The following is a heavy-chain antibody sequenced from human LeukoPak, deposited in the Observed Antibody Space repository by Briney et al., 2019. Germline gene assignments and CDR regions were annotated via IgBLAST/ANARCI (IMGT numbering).Heavy chain of an antibody. Sequence: KSSETLSLTCAVYGGSFSGYYWSWIRQPPGKGLEWIGEINHSGSTNYNPSLKSRVTISVDTPKNQFSLRLSSVTAADTAVYYCARGPTYGAYYMYFQDWGQGTLVTVSS. J-gene: IGHJ1*01. CDR2: INHSGST. V-gene: IGHV4-34*01. CDR3: ARGPTYGAYYMYFQD. D-gene: IGHD4-17*01. CDR1: GGSFSGYY.